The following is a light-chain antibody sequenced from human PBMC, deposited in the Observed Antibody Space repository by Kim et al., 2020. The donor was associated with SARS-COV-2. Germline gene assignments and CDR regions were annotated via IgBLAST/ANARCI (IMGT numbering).Light chain of an antibody. CDR3: QAWDSSTVV. CDR2: QDT. Sequence: SVSLSPGQTATISGSGEKLCDKNACWYKQKPGQSPVVVIYQDTKRSSGIPERFSGSNSGNTATLTIRGTQALDEADYYCQAWDSSTVVFGGGTQLTVL. J-gene: IGLJ2*01. V-gene: IGLV3-1*01. CDR1: KLCDKN.